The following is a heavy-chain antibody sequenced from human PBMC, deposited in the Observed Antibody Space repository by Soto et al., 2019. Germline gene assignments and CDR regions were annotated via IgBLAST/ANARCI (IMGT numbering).Heavy chain of an antibody. Sequence: GESLKISCKASGYNFTAFWIHWVRQIPRKGLEWLGKIDPSDSYTNYSPSFEGHVTISTDNSITTAYLQWSSLRASDTALYFCARVHKNWFDSWAQGTMVTVSS. J-gene: IGHJ5*01. V-gene: IGHV5-10-1*01. CDR3: ARVHKNWFDS. CDR1: GYNFTAFW. CDR2: IDPSDSYT.